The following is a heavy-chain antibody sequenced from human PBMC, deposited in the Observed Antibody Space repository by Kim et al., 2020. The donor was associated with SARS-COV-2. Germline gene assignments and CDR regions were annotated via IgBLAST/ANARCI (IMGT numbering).Heavy chain of an antibody. J-gene: IGHJ3*02. CDR1: GYTFTTFS. D-gene: IGHD2-8*02. CDR3: ARDDLATPGAAFAI. Sequence: ASVKVSCKASGYTFTTFSMHWVRQAPGQGLQWLGWINGGNGSPKYSEKFQGRVTITRDTSASTAYMELSSLNSEDTGLYYCARDDLATPGAAFAIWGQGT. V-gene: IGHV1-3*01. CDR2: INGGNGSP.